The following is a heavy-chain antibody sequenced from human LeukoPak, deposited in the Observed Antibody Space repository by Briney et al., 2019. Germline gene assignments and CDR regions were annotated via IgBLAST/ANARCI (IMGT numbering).Heavy chain of an antibody. Sequence: GGSLRLSCTGSGYSFISYWISWVRQMPGKGLEWMGIIYPGDSGTRYSASFQGRVTISADKSISTAYLQRSSLRAEDTAMYYCARDYGSGNSWVDSWGQGTLVTVSS. CDR2: IYPGDSGT. V-gene: IGHV5-51*01. D-gene: IGHD3-10*01. CDR1: GYSFISYW. J-gene: IGHJ4*02. CDR3: ARDYGSGNSWVDS.